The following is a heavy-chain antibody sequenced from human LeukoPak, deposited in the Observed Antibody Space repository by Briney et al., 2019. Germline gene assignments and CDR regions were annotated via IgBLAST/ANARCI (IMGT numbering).Heavy chain of an antibody. CDR1: GFTFSSYA. CDR3: AKGPRDYYYYGMDV. Sequence: GRSLRLSCAASGFTFSSYAMHWVRQAPGKGLEWVAVISYDGSNKYYADSVKGRFTISRDNSKNTLYLQMNSLRAEDTAVYYCAKGPRDYYYYGMDVWGQGTTVTVTS. V-gene: IGHV3-30-3*01. CDR2: ISYDGSNK. J-gene: IGHJ6*02.